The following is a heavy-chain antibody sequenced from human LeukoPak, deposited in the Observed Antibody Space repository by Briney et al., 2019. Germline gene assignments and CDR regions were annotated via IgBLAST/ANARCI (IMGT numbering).Heavy chain of an antibody. CDR3: ARDRVTMVRGAPRRFDP. CDR2: INPSGGST. D-gene: IGHD3-10*01. Sequence: ASVKVSCKASGYTFTNYYIHWVRQAPGQGLEWTGIINPSGGSTSYAQKFQGRVTMTRDTSTSTVYMELSRLRSDDTAVYYCARDRVTMVRGAPRRFDPWGQGTLVTVSS. J-gene: IGHJ5*02. V-gene: IGHV1-46*01. CDR1: GYTFTNYY.